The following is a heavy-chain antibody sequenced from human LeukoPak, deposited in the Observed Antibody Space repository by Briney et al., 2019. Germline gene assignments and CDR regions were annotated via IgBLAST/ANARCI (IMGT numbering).Heavy chain of an antibody. Sequence: ASVKVSCKASGYTFTSYAMHWVRQAPGQRLEWMGWINAGNGNTKYSQKFQGRVTMTRDTSVSTAYMELSRLRSDDTAVYYCARGISGWEPDAFDIWGQGTMVTVSS. V-gene: IGHV1-3*01. D-gene: IGHD1-26*01. CDR2: INAGNGNT. CDR1: GYTFTSYA. J-gene: IGHJ3*02. CDR3: ARGISGWEPDAFDI.